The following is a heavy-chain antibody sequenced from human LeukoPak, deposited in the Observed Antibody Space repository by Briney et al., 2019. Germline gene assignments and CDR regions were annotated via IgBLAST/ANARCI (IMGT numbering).Heavy chain of an antibody. CDR2: IWYDGSNK. J-gene: IGHJ4*02. CDR1: GFTFSSYG. Sequence: GGSLRLSCGASGFTFSSYGMHWVRQAPGKGLEWVALIWYDGSNKYYADSVKGRLTISRDNSKNTLYLQMNSLRAEDTAVYYCARALPTSGWLIDYWGQGTLVTVSS. D-gene: IGHD6-19*01. V-gene: IGHV3-33*01. CDR3: ARALPTSGWLIDY.